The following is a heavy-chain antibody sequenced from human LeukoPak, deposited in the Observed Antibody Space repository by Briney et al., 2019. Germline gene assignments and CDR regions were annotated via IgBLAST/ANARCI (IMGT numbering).Heavy chain of an antibody. CDR2: ISYDGSDE. V-gene: IGHV3-30*04. CDR1: GLAFSSYS. CDR3: TRDWRNLGYDY. J-gene: IGHJ4*02. D-gene: IGHD5-12*01. Sequence: GGSLRLSCVASGLAFSSYSMHWVRQAPGKGLEWVGVISYDGSDEYYTDSVKGRFTISRDNSKNTVYLQMNSLRADDTAVYYCTRDWRNLGYDYWGQGTLVTVSS.